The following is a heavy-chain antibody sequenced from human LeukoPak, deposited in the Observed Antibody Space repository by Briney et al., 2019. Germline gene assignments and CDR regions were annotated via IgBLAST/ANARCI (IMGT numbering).Heavy chain of an antibody. J-gene: IGHJ4*02. CDR2: IYYKGNT. CDR3: MRRDTGWNYSVY. V-gene: IGHV4-59*08. CDR1: GASIYSHY. D-gene: IGHD6-19*01. Sequence: SQTLSLTCAVSGASIYSHYWGWIRQPPGKGLEWIGDIYYKGNTNYNPSLKSRVTISLDTSKNHLSLTLTSVVAADTAIYYCMRRDTGWNYSVYWGQGILVTVSS.